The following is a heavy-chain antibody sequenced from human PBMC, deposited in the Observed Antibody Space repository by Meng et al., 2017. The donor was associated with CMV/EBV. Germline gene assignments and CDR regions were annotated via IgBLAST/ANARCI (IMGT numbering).Heavy chain of an antibody. CDR2: IYTSGST. V-gene: IGHV4-4*07. CDR1: GGSISSYY. CDR3: ARDLMNCSSTSCANWFDP. D-gene: IGHD2-2*01. Sequence: QGHLQESGPGLVKPSETLSLTCTVSGGSISSYYWSWIRQPAGKGLEWIGRIYTSGSTNYNPSLKSRVTMSVDTSKNQFSLKLSSVTAADTAVYYCARDLMNCSSTSCANWFDPWGQGTLVTVSS. J-gene: IGHJ5*02.